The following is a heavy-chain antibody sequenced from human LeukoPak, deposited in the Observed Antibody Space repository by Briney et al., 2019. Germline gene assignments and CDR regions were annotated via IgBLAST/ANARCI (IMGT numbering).Heavy chain of an antibody. V-gene: IGHV4-34*01. Sequence: SETLSLTCAVYGGSFSGYYWSWMRHPPGKGLESIGEINHSGSTNYNPSLKSRVTISLDTSKNQFSLKLSSVTAADTAVYYCARVAGSGSYSAQYYYYYYGMDVWGQGTTVTVSS. CDR1: GGSFSGYY. D-gene: IGHD3-10*01. CDR3: ARVAGSGSYSAQYYYYYYGMDV. CDR2: INHSGST. J-gene: IGHJ6*02.